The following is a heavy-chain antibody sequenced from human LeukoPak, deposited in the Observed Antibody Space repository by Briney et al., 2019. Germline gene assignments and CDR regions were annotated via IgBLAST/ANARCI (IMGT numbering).Heavy chain of an antibody. Sequence: GESLRLSCAASRFTFSNYAMHWVRQAPGKGLEWVAVISYDGSNKYYADSVKGRFTISRDISKNTLYLQMNSLRAEDTAVYYCARDRTRDGYNQGRVFDYWGQGTLVTVSS. CDR2: ISYDGSNK. D-gene: IGHD5-24*01. J-gene: IGHJ4*02. V-gene: IGHV3-30-3*01. CDR3: ARDRTRDGYNQGRVFDY. CDR1: RFTFSNYA.